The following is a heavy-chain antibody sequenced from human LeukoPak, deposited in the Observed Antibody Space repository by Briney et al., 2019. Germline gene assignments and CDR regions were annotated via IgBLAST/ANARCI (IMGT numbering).Heavy chain of an antibody. CDR3: ARDTISSPWQLVTSGGYMDV. J-gene: IGHJ6*03. CDR1: GYTFTSNG. CDR2: IIAYNGNT. Sequence: ASVKVSCKASGYTFTSNGISWVRQAPGQGLEWMGWIIAYNGNTDYAQKLRGRVTMTTDTSTRTAYMELRSLSSDDTAVYYCARDTISSPWQLVTSGGYMDVWGKGTTVTVSS. V-gene: IGHV1-18*01. D-gene: IGHD6-6*01.